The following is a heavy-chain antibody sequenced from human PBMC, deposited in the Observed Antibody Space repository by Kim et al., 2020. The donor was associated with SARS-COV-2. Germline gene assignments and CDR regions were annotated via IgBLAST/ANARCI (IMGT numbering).Heavy chain of an antibody. CDR3: ARAFSRSMGAFDI. D-gene: IGHD2-2*01. J-gene: IGHJ3*02. CDR1: GGSISSGGYY. V-gene: IGHV4-31*03. Sequence: SETLSLTCTVSGGSISSGGYYWSWIRQHPGKGLEWIGYIYYSGSTYYNPSLKSRVTISVDTSKNQFSLKLSSVTAADTAVYYCARAFSRSMGAFDIWGQGTMVTVSS. CDR2: IYYSGST.